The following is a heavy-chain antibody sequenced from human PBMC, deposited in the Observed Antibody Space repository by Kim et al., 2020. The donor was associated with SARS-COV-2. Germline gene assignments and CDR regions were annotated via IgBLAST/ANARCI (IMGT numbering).Heavy chain of an antibody. D-gene: IGHD3-22*01. CDR3: AKDPGVTMIVVEHLAFDI. CDR1: GFTFSSYG. V-gene: IGHV3-30*18. J-gene: IGHJ3*02. CDR2: ISYDGSNK. Sequence: GGSLRLSCAASGFTFSSYGMHWVRQAPGKGLEWVAVISYDGSNKYYADSVKGRFTISRDNSKNTLYLQMNSLRAEDTAVYYCAKDPGVTMIVVEHLAFDIWGQGTMVTVSS.